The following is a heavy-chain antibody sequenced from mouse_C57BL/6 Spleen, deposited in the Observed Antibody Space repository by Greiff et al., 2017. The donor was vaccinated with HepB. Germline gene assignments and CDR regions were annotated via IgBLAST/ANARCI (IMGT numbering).Heavy chain of an antibody. CDR1: GYTFTDYE. CDR3: TRATTVVPFAY. CDR2: IDPETGGT. J-gene: IGHJ3*01. V-gene: IGHV1-15*01. D-gene: IGHD1-1*01. Sequence: VQLQQSGAELVRPGASVTLSCKASGYTFTDYEMHWVKQTPVHGLEWIGAIDPETGGTAYNQKFKGKAILTADKSSSTAYMELRSLTSEDSAVYYCTRATTVVPFAYWGQGTLVTVSA.